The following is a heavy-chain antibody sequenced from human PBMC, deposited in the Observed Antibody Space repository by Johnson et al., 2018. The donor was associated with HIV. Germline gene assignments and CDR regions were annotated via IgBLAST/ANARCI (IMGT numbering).Heavy chain of an antibody. J-gene: IGHJ3*02. CDR2: VYSDGIT. V-gene: IGHV3-NL1*01. CDR1: GFTFSNYG. Sequence: QVQLVESGGGVVQPGRSLRLSCAASGFTFSNYGMHWVRQAPGKGLEWVSVVYSDGITFYADSVKGRFTISRDKFKNTLYLQMNSLRAEDTAVYYCARGEGSGWHLAGAFDIWGQGTMVTVSS. CDR3: ARGEGSGWHLAGAFDI. D-gene: IGHD6-19*01.